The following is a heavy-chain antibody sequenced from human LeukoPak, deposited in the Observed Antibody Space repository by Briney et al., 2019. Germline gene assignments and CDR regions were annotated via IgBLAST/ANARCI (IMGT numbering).Heavy chain of an antibody. Sequence: SETLSLTCTVSGGSISSSSYYWGWIRQPPGKGLEWIGSIYYSGSTYYNPSLKSRVTISVDTSKNQFSLKLSSVTAADTAVYYCARDAARGSYSRNWFDPWGQRTLVTVSS. J-gene: IGHJ5*02. CDR3: ARDAARGSYSRNWFDP. CDR2: IYYSGST. D-gene: IGHD3-10*01. V-gene: IGHV4-39*01. CDR1: GGSISSSSYY.